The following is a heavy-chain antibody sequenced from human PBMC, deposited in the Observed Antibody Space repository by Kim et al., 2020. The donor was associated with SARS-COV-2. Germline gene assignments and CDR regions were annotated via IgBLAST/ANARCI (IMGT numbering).Heavy chain of an antibody. CDR1: GFTFSSYG. D-gene: IGHD4-17*01. CDR3: AREGYGDYHYPPYYFDY. Sequence: GGSLRLSCAASGFTFSSYGMHWVRQAPGKGLEWVAVIWYDGSNKYYADSVKGRFTISRDNSKNTLYLQMNSLRAEDTAVYYCAREGYGDYHYPPYYFDYWGQGTLVTVSS. CDR2: IWYDGSNK. J-gene: IGHJ4*02. V-gene: IGHV3-33*01.